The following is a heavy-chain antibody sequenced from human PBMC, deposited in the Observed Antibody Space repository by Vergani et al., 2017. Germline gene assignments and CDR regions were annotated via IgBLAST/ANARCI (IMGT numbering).Heavy chain of an antibody. CDR1: GFTFGDYA. CDR2: IRSKAYGGTT. CDR3: TRGWRTRGGYFYGKGG. D-gene: IGHD3-3*01. Sequence: EVQLVESGGGLVKPGRSLRLSCTASGFTFGDYAMSWFRQAPGKGLEWVGFIRSKAYGGTTEYAASVKGRFTISRDDSKSIAYLQMNSLETEDTAVDYCTRGWRTRGGYFYGKGGWGQGTTVTVSS. V-gene: IGHV3-49*05. J-gene: IGHJ6*02.